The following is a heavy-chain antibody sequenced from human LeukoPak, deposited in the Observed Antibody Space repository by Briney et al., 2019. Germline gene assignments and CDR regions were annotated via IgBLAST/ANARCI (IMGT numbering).Heavy chain of an antibody. CDR1: GGSISSTSYY. CDR3: ARHQVAARPDY. Sequence: SETLSLTCTVSGGSISSTSYYWGWIRQPPGKGLEWIGNIYYSGSTSYNPSLKSRVTISVDTPKNQISLKLSSVTAADTAVYYCARHQVAARPDYWGQGTLVTVSS. V-gene: IGHV4-39*01. J-gene: IGHJ4*02. D-gene: IGHD6-6*01. CDR2: IYYSGST.